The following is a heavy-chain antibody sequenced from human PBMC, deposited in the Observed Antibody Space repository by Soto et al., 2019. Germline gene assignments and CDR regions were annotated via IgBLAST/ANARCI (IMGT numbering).Heavy chain of an antibody. J-gene: IGHJ4*02. CDR3: ARGDSLTGYLGVY. D-gene: IGHD3-9*01. Sequence: QVQLVQSGAEVKKPGSSVKVSCKASGGTFSSYTISWVRQAPGQGLEWMGRIIPILGIANYAQKFQGRVTITADKSTSTAYMELSSLRSEDTAVYYCARGDSLTGYLGVYWGQGTLVTVSS. CDR1: GGTFSSYT. CDR2: IIPILGIA. V-gene: IGHV1-69*02.